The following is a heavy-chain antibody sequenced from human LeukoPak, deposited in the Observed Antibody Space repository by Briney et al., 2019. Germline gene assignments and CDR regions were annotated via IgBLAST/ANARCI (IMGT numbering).Heavy chain of an antibody. CDR1: GYSISSGYY. CDR2: IYHSGST. J-gene: IGHJ4*02. V-gene: IGHV4-38-2*02. CDR3: ARDLGDYVWGSYRYTTFDY. D-gene: IGHD3-16*02. Sequence: SETLSLTCTVSGYSISSGYYWGWIRQPPGEGLEWIGSIYHSGSTYYNPSLKSRVTISVDTSKNQFSLKLSSVTAADTAVYYCARDLGDYVWGSYRYTTFDYWGQGTLVTVSS.